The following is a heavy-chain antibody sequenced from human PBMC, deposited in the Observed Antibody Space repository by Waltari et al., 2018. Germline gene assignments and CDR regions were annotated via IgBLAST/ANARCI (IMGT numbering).Heavy chain of an antibody. CDR1: GFPFSSYG. J-gene: IGHJ5*02. D-gene: IGHD2-2*01. Sequence: EVQLVESGGDLVQPGGSLRLSCAASGFPFSSYGMSWVRQAPGKGLEWVSVISGGSGGSTYYADSVKGRFTISRDNSKNTLYLQMNSLRAEDTAVYYCAKGDKIVVVPATILTWGQGTLVTVSS. V-gene: IGHV3-23*04. CDR3: AKGDKIVVVPATILT. CDR2: ISGGSGGST.